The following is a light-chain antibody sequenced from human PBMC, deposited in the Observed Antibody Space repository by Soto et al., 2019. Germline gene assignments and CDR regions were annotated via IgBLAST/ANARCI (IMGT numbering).Light chain of an antibody. CDR2: DTS. CDR1: QSVNSHY. Sequence: EIVLMQSPGTLSLSPGEGATLSCRASQSVNSHYLAWYQQKPGQAPRVLIFDTSRRATGVPDRFSGSGSGTDFTLTISRLEPDDFAVYYCQQYGSSPLTFGPGTKVDIK. J-gene: IGKJ3*01. CDR3: QQYGSSPLT. V-gene: IGKV3-20*01.